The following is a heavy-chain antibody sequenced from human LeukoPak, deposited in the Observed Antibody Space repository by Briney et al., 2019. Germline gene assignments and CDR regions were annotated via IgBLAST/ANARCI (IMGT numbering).Heavy chain of an antibody. CDR3: ARATGGAYYYGMDV. V-gene: IGHV3-30-3*01. Sequence: GGSLRLSCAASGLTFSSYAMHWVRQAPGKGLEWVAVISYDGSNKYYADSVKGRFTISRDNSKDTLYLQMNSLRAEDTAMYYCARATGGAYYYGMDVWGQGTTVTVSS. D-gene: IGHD2-8*02. CDR1: GLTFSSYA. CDR2: ISYDGSNK. J-gene: IGHJ6*02.